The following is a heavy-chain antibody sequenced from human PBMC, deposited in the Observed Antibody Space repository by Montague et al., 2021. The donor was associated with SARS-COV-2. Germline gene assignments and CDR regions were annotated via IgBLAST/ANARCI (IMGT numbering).Heavy chain of an antibody. CDR2: IYYSGST. Sequence: TLSLTCTVSGGSISSGGYYWSWIRQHPGKGLEWIGYIYYSGSTYYNPSLKSRVTISVDTSKNQLSLKLSSVTAADTAVYYCARVGIVVVPAAIVTPSYYYYMDVWGKGTTGTVSS. CDR3: ARVGIVVVPAAIVTPSYYYYMDV. CDR1: GGSISSGGYY. D-gene: IGHD2-2*02. V-gene: IGHV4-31*03. J-gene: IGHJ6*03.